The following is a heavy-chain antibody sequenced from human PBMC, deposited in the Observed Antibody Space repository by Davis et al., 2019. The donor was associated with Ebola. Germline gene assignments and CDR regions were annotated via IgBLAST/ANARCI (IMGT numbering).Heavy chain of an antibody. Sequence: GGSLRLSCAASGFTFSSYAMNWVRQAPGKGLEWVSSISSRSSYIYYADSVKGRFTISRDNAKNSLYLQMNSLRAEDTAVYYCARGVVVTPKHNWFDPWGQGTLVTVSS. CDR1: GFTFSSYA. CDR2: ISSRSSYI. J-gene: IGHJ5*02. CDR3: ARGVVVTPKHNWFDP. D-gene: IGHD3-22*01. V-gene: IGHV3-21*01.